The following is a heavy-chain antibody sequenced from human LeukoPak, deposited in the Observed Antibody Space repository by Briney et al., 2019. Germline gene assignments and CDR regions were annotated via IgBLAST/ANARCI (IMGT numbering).Heavy chain of an antibody. Sequence: SETLSLTCAVYGGSFSGYYWSWIRQPPGKGLEWIGEINHSGSTNYNPSLKSRVTISVDTSKNQFSLKLGSVTAADTAVYYCARAVSGAFDYWGQGTLVTVSS. CDR1: GGSFSGYY. J-gene: IGHJ4*02. CDR3: ARAVSGAFDY. V-gene: IGHV4-34*01. CDR2: INHSGST. D-gene: IGHD1-14*01.